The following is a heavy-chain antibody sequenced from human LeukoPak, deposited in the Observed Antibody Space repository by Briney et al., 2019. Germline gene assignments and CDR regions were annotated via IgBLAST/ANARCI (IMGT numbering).Heavy chain of an antibody. CDR1: GGSISSSSYY. CDR2: IYYSGST. D-gene: IGHD3-9*01. Sequence: SETLSLTCTVSGGSISSSSYYWGWIRQPPGKGLEWIGSIYYSGSTYYNPSLKSRVTLSVDTSKNQFSLKLSSVTAADTAVYYCARHTYYDILTGYYDYWGQGTLVTVSS. V-gene: IGHV4-39*07. J-gene: IGHJ4*02. CDR3: ARHTYYDILTGYYDY.